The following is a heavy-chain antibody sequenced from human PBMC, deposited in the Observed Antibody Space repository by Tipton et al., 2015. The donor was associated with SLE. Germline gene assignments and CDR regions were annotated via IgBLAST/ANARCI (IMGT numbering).Heavy chain of an antibody. CDR1: GDSVSRSTYH. J-gene: IGHJ4*02. V-gene: IGHV4-39*07. Sequence: TLSLTCSVSGDSVSRSTYHWGWIRQPPGKGLEWIGHIYYSGTTYYNPSLKSRVTISLDKSKNQFSLKMTSVTAADTAVYYCARDPVGAKHFDYWGQGTLVTVSS. D-gene: IGHD1-26*01. CDR2: IYYSGTT. CDR3: ARDPVGAKHFDY.